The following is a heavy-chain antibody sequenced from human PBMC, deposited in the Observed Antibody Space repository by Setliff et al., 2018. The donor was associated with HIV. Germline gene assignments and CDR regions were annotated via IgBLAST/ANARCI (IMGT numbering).Heavy chain of an antibody. Sequence: ASVKVSCKASGYTFTSYAVNWVRQAPGQGLEWVGWIHTNTGDPTYAQGFTGQFVFSFDTSVSTAYLQISGLKAEDTAVYYCATRGEQLYFYGMDVWGQGTTVTVSS. J-gene: IGHJ6*02. CDR3: ATRGEQLYFYGMDV. V-gene: IGHV7-4-1*02. CDR2: IHTNTGDP. CDR1: GYTFTSYA. D-gene: IGHD1-26*01.